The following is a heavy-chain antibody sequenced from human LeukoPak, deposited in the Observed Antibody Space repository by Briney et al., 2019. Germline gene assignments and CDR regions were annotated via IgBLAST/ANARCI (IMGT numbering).Heavy chain of an antibody. CDR3: ARGLRVYYYMDV. CDR1: GYTFSASY. J-gene: IGHJ6*03. V-gene: IGHV1-2*02. Sequence: ASVKVSCKASGYTFSASYMHWLRQAPGQGLEWMGWINPNSGGTNYAQKFQGRVTMTRDTSISTAYMELSRLRSDDTAVYYCARGLRVYYYMDVWGKGTTVTVSS. CDR2: INPNSGGT.